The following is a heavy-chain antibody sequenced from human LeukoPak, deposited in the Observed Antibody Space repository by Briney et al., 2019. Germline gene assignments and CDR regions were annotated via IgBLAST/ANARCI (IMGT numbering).Heavy chain of an antibody. CDR3: ARDQYYYDSSGPGGFDY. V-gene: IGHV4-38-2*02. D-gene: IGHD3-22*01. J-gene: IGHJ4*02. CDR2: IHHSGST. CDR1: GYSISSSYS. Sequence: PSETLSLTCTVSGYSISSSYSWGWIRQPPEKGLEWIGSIHHSGSTDYNPSLKSRVTISLDTSKNQFSLRLTSVTAADTAVYYCARDQYYYDSSGPGGFDYWGQGTLVTVSS.